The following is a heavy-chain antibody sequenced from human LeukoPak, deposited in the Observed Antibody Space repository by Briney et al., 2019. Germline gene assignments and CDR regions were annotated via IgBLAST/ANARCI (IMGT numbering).Heavy chain of an antibody. CDR1: GYRFTEYW. V-gene: IGHV5-51*01. Sequence: ESLKISCKGSGYRFTEYWIAWVRQMPGKGLEWMGIIFPRDSDTRYSPSFQGQVTISADKSISTPYLHWSSLKASDTAIYYCARLYPGYCSSTSCYCDPWGQGTLVTVSS. CDR2: IFPRDSDT. D-gene: IGHD2-2*03. CDR3: ARLYPGYCSSTSCYCDP. J-gene: IGHJ5*02.